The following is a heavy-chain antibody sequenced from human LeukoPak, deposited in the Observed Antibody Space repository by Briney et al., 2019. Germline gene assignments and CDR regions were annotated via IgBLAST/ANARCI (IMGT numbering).Heavy chain of an antibody. CDR1: GGSISSSTSGWGWY. Sequence: SETLSLTCTVSGGSISSSTSGWGWYWGWIRQPPGKGLEWIGSIYYSGSTYYNPSLKGRVTISVDTSKNQFSMNLNSVTAADTAVYYCARRLEVVISHDAFDIWGQGTMVTVSS. CDR2: IYYSGST. CDR3: ARRLEVVISHDAFDI. V-gene: IGHV4-39*07. J-gene: IGHJ3*02. D-gene: IGHD3-22*01.